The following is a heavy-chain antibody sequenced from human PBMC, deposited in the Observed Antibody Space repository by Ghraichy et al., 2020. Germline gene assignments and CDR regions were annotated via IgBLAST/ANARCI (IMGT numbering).Heavy chain of an antibody. CDR1: GGSINSYY. CDR3: ARSLGHYDSNGYREYYDY. J-gene: IGHJ4*02. CDR2: IYYSGST. Sequence: SETLSLTCTVSGGSINSYYWSWIRQPPGKGLEWIGYIYYSGSTNYNPSLKSRVTISLDRSKNQVSLKLSSVTAADTAVYYCARSLGHYDSNGYREYYDYWGQGTLLTVSS. D-gene: IGHD3-22*01. V-gene: IGHV4-59*01.